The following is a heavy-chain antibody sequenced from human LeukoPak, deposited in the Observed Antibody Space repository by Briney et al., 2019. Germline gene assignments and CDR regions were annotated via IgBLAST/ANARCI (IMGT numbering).Heavy chain of an antibody. J-gene: IGHJ4*02. V-gene: IGHV3-30-3*01. Sequence: GGSLSLSCAAAGFTFSSSAMHWVRPAPGKGLEWVAIISYDASNKYHADSVKGRFTISRDNSKNTLFLQMNSLRAEDTAVYDCARDRSANSRVYYFDYWGQGTLVTVSS. CDR1: GFTFSSSA. D-gene: IGHD4/OR15-4a*01. CDR3: ARDRSANSRVYYFDY. CDR2: ISYDASNK.